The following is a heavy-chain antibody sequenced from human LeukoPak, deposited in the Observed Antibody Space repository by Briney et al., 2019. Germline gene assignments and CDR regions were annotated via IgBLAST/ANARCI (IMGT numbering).Heavy chain of an antibody. CDR1: GGSFSGYY. D-gene: IGHD3-10*01. J-gene: IGHJ6*02. Sequence: PSETLSLTRAVYGGSFSGYYWSWIRQPPGKGLEWIGEINHSGSTNYNPSLKSRVTISVGTSKNQFSLKLSSVTAADTAVYYCARRRSGSYYNVRPPQYGMDVWGQGTTVTVSS. CDR3: ARRRSGSYYNVRPPQYGMDV. V-gene: IGHV4-34*01. CDR2: INHSGST.